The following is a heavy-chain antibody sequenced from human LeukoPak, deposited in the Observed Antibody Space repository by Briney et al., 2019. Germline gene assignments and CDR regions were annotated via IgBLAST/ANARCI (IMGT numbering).Heavy chain of an antibody. CDR3: ARADYDILTGYSTIDY. D-gene: IGHD3-9*01. J-gene: IGHJ4*02. V-gene: IGHV4-30-4*08. Sequence: SETLSLTCTVSGGSISSGDYYWSWIRQPPGKGLEWIGYIYYSGSTYYNPSLKSRVTISVDTSKNQFSLKLSSVTAADTAVYYCARADYDILTGYSTIDYWGQGTLVTVSS. CDR2: IYYSGST. CDR1: GGSISSGDYY.